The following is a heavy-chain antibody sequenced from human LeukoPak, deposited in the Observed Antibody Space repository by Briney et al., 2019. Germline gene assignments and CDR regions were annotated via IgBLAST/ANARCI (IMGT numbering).Heavy chain of an antibody. Sequence: GGSLRLSCAASGFTFSNAWMSWVRQAPGKGLGWVGRVKSKTDGGTTDYAAPVKGRFTISRDDSKNTLYLQMNSLKTEDTAVYYCTTASRYYGSGRVDYWGQGTLVTVSS. CDR3: TTASRYYGSGRVDY. J-gene: IGHJ4*02. D-gene: IGHD3-10*01. V-gene: IGHV3-15*01. CDR2: VKSKTDGGTT. CDR1: GFTFSNAW.